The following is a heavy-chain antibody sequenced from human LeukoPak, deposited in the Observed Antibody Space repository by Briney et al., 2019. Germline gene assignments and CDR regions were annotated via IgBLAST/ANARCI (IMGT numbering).Heavy chain of an antibody. CDR1: GGSISTRYYS. J-gene: IGHJ4*02. Sequence: PSETLSLTCAVSGGSISTRYYSWGWIRHPPGKGLEWIGTIHDSGSTYYSPSLKSQVTISVDTSNNQFSLKLSSVTAGDTAVYYCASLYFYGSGSFPNYWGQGILVTVST. V-gene: IGHV4-39*01. D-gene: IGHD3-10*01. CDR2: IHDSGST. CDR3: ASLYFYGSGSFPNY.